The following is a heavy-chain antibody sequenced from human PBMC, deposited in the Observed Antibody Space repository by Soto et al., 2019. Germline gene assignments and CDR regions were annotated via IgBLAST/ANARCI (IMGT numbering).Heavy chain of an antibody. CDR3: ARVPDR. J-gene: IGHJ5*02. D-gene: IGHD2-2*01. CDR1: GGSISSGGYS. CDR2: IYHSGST. Sequence: PSETLSLTCAVSGGSISSGGYSWSWIRQPPGEGLEWIGYIYHSGSTYYNPSLKSRVTISVDRSKNQFSLKLSSVTAADTAVYYRARVPDRWGQGTLVTVSS. V-gene: IGHV4-30-2*01.